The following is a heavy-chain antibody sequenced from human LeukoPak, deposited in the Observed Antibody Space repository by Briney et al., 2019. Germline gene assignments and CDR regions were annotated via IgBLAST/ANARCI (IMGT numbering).Heavy chain of an antibody. J-gene: IGHJ4*02. CDR1: GGSISSSSYY. D-gene: IGHD3-10*01. CDR2: FYHSGIS. Sequence: SETLSLTCTVSGGSISSSSYYWNWIRQPPGKGLEWIGYFYHSGISYYNPSLKSRVTISVDTSKNQFSLKLSSVTAADTAVYYCARGDYYGSGSRYFDYWGQGTLITVSS. CDR3: ARGDYYGSGSRYFDY. V-gene: IGHV4-30-2*01.